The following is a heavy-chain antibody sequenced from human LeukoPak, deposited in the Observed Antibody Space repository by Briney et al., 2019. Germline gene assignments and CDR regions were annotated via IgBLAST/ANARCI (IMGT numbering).Heavy chain of an antibody. CDR1: GLIFSSYW. D-gene: IGHD1-26*01. CDR3: ARQETSSYNGAFDI. V-gene: IGHV3-7*01. J-gene: IGHJ3*02. CDR2: IKKDGSEK. Sequence: GGSLRLSCAASGLIFSSYWMSWVRQAPGKGLEWVANIKKDGSEKYYVDSVKGRFTISRDNAKNSLYLQMNSLRADGTAVYHCARQETSSYNGAFDIWGQGTMVTVSS.